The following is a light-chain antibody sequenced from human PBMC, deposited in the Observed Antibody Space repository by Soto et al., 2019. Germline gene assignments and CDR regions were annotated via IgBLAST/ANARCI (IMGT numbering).Light chain of an antibody. Sequence: DIQMTQSPSTLSASVGDRVTITCRASQSISTWLAWYQQKPGKAPKLLIYSASDLESGVPSRFSGSGSGTEFTLTISSLQPDDFATYYCQKYNSAPLTFGGGTKGDIK. J-gene: IGKJ4*01. CDR1: QSISTW. CDR2: SAS. CDR3: QKYNSAPLT. V-gene: IGKV1-5*03.